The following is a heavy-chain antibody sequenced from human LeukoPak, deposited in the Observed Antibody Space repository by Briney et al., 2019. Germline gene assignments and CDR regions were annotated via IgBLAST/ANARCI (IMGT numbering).Heavy chain of an antibody. CDR2: SSGDGRTM. CDR1: GFTFRSYE. J-gene: IGHJ6*02. D-gene: IGHD5-12*01. V-gene: IGHV3-48*03. Sequence: GGSLRLSCEASGFTFRSYEMNWVRQAPGKGLEWVSYSSGDGRTMYYADSVKGRFTISRDSGTNSMYLQMNSLRAEDTAVYYCARGDGVATRYYYGLDVWGQGTTVTVSS. CDR3: ARGDGVATRYYYGLDV.